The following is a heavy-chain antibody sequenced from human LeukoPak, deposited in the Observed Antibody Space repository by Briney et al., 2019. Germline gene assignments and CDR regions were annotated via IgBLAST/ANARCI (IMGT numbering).Heavy chain of an antibody. D-gene: IGHD4-17*01. CDR1: GGTFSSYA. J-gene: IGHJ4*02. Sequence: ASVKVSCKASGGTFSSYAISWVRQAPGQGLEWMGGIIPIFGTANYAQKFQGRVTITADGSTSTAYMELSSLRSEDTAVYYCARVTTVTTTLDYWGQGTLVTVSS. V-gene: IGHV1-69*13. CDR3: ARVTTVTTTLDY. CDR2: IIPIFGTA.